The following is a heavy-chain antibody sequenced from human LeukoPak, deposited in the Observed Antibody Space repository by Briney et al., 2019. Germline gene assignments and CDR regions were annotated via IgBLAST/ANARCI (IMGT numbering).Heavy chain of an antibody. CDR2: INSDGGST. CDR3: ARRIQGMAPYYFDY. V-gene: IGHV3-74*01. Sequence: GGSLRLSCTASGFTFSSYWMHWVRQAPGKGLVWVSRINSDGGSTSYADSVKGPFTLSRDNAKNTLYLQINRLRAEDTAVYYCARRIQGMAPYYFDYWGQGTLVTVSS. D-gene: IGHD5-24*01. J-gene: IGHJ4*02. CDR1: GFTFSSYW.